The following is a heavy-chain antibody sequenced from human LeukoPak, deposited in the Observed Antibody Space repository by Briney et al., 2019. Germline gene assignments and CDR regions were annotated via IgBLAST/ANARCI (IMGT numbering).Heavy chain of an antibody. CDR2: VSANGDTI. CDR1: GFTFSSYE. D-gene: IGHD2-2*01. V-gene: IGHV3-48*03. J-gene: IGHJ4*02. Sequence: PGGSLRLSCAASGFTFSSYEMNWVRQAPGKGLEWVSYVSANGDTIYYADSVRGRFTISRDNAKNSLFLLMNSLRAEDRAVYYCVSAYAGLLDYWGQGTLVTVSS. CDR3: VSAYAGLLDY.